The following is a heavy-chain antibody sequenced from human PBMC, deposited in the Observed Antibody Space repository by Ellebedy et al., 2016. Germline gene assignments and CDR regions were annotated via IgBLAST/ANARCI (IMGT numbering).Heavy chain of an antibody. CDR2: IYYTGST. D-gene: IGHD3-9*01. CDR3: ARGRYFDSSGYYMDV. CDR1: GGSFSGYY. Sequence: SETLSLTCAVYGGSFSGYYWTWIRQPPGKGLKWIGYIYYTGSTYYNPSLKSRVTISVDTSKTQFSLKLSSVTAADTAVYYCARGRYFDSSGYYMDVWGKGTTVTVSS. V-gene: IGHV4-59*08. J-gene: IGHJ6*03.